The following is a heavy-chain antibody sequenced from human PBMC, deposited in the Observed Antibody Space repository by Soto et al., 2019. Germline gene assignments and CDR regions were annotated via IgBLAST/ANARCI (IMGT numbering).Heavy chain of an antibody. CDR2: IDPSDSYT. CDR1: GYSFTSYW. V-gene: IGHV5-10-1*01. CDR3: ARHAGNSWKGDYFDY. D-gene: IGHD6-13*01. J-gene: IGHJ4*02. Sequence: GESLKISCKGSGYSFTSYWISWVRQMPGKGLEWMGRIDPSDSYTNYSPSFQGHVTISADKSISTAYLQWSSLKTPDTAMYYCARHAGNSWKGDYFDYWGQGALVTVSS.